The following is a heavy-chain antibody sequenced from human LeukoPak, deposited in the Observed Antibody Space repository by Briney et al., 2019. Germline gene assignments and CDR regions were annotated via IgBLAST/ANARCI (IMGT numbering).Heavy chain of an antibody. J-gene: IGHJ4*02. V-gene: IGHV3-15*01. CDR2: IKSKTDGGTT. Sequence: GGSLRLSCAASGFTFSNAWMSWVRQAPGKGLEWVGRIKSKTDGGTTDYAAPVKGRFTISRDDSKNTLYLQMNSLTTEDTAVYYCTTGDYDILTGYLSFDYWGQGTLVTVSS. D-gene: IGHD3-9*01. CDR1: GFTFSNAW. CDR3: TTGDYDILTGYLSFDY.